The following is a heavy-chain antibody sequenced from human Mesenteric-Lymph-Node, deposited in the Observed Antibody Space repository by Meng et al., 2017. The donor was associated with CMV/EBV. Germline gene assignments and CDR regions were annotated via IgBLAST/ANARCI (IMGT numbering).Heavy chain of an antibody. J-gene: IGHJ4*02. CDR3: ARDKSQDSYGSGSYYNFDY. D-gene: IGHD3-10*01. Sequence: TVRSHAITWVRQDRGQGLEWMGEINPMFGRARYAQEFKDRITITEDRSTSTAYMELSSLRSEDTAVYYCARDKSQDSYGSGSYYNFDYWGQGTLVTVSS. CDR2: INPMFGRA. CDR1: TVRSHA. V-gene: IGHV1-69*06.